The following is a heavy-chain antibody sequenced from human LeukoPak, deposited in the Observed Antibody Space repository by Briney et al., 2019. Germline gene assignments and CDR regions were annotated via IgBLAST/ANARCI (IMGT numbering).Heavy chain of an antibody. CDR1: GGSVSSYY. V-gene: IGHV4-59*02. CDR3: AIVRGSYYQGGNFDY. J-gene: IGHJ4*02. D-gene: IGHD1-26*01. Sequence: SETLSLTCTVSGGSVSSYYWSWIRQPPGKGLEWIGYIYYSDSGSTNYNPSLKSRVTISVDTSKNQFSLKLNSVTAADTAVYYCAIVRGSYYQGGNFDYWGQGTLVTVSS. CDR2: IYYSDSGST.